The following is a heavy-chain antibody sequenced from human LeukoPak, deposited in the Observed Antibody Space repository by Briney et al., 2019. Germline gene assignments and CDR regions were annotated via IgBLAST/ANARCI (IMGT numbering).Heavy chain of an antibody. CDR1: GFTFNSYW. Sequence: GGSLRLSCAASGFTFNSYWMSWVRQAPGKGLEWVANIKQDGSEKYYVDSVKGRFTISRDNAKNSVYPQMNSLRAEDTAVYYCARQLGGSGSYWGQGTLVTVSS. D-gene: IGHD3-10*01. CDR2: IKQDGSEK. J-gene: IGHJ4*02. V-gene: IGHV3-7*01. CDR3: ARQLGGSGSY.